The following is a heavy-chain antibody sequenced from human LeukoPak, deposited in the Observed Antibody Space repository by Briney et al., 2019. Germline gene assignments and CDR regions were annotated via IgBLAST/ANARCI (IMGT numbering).Heavy chain of an antibody. CDR2: ISSSSSYI. Sequence: GGSLRLSCAASGFTFSSNSMNWVRQAPGKGLEWVSSISSSSSYIYYADSVKGRFTISRDNAKNSLYLQMNSLRAEDTAVYYCASGGYSYGYSGYYYGMDVWGQGTTVTVSS. V-gene: IGHV3-21*01. CDR1: GFTFSSNS. J-gene: IGHJ6*02. D-gene: IGHD5-18*01. CDR3: ASGGYSYGYSGYYYGMDV.